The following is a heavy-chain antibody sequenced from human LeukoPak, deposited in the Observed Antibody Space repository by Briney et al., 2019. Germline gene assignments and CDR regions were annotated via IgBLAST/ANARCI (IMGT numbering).Heavy chain of an antibody. V-gene: IGHV3-33*01. CDR3: ARGGHCSTTSCSNYDGMDV. CDR2: TWYDGSNK. D-gene: IGHD2-2*01. Sequence: TGRSLRLSCAASGFTFSSYGMHWVRQAPGKGLEWVAATWYDGSNKYYADSVKGRLTISRDNSKNTLYLQMNSLRAEDTAVYFCARGGHCSTTSCSNYDGMDVWGQGTTLSVSS. J-gene: IGHJ6*02. CDR1: GFTFSSYG.